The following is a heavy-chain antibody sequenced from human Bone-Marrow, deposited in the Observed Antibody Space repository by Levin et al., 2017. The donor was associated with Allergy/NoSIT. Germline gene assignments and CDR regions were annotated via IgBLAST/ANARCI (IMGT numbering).Heavy chain of an antibody. CDR3: ARVGVVPAARFDY. J-gene: IGHJ4*02. CDR2: INPNSGGT. V-gene: IGHV1-2*02. D-gene: IGHD2-2*01. CDR1: GYTFTGYY. Sequence: GESLKISCKASGYTFTGYYMHWVRQAPGQGLEWMGWINPNSGGTNYAQKFQGRVTMTRDTSISTAYMELSRLRSDDTAVYYCARVGVVPAARFDYWGQGTLVTVSS.